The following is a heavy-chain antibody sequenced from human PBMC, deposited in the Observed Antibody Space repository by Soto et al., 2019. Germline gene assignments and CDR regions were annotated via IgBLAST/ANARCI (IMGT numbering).Heavy chain of an antibody. CDR3: AKLSGGTTYSYYGMDV. CDR2: ISGSGGST. J-gene: IGHJ6*02. D-gene: IGHD1-1*01. V-gene: IGHV3-23*01. CDR1: GFTFSSYA. Sequence: EVQLLESGGGLVQPGGSLRLSCAASGFTFSSYAMSWVRQAPGKGLEWVSAISGSGGSTYYADSVKGRFTISRDNSKNTLYLQVNSLRAGDTAVYYCAKLSGGTTYSYYGMDVWGQGTTVTVSS.